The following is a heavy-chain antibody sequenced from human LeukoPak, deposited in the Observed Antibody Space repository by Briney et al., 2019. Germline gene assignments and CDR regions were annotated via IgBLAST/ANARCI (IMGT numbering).Heavy chain of an antibody. J-gene: IGHJ4*02. Sequence: GGSLRLSCAASGFTFSSYGMHWVRQAPGKGLEWVAVISYDGSNKYYADSVKGRFTISRDNSKNTLYLQMNSLRAEDTAVYYCAKDGGYSYGRFDYWGQGTLVTVSS. CDR1: GFTFSSYG. CDR3: AKDGGYSYGRFDY. D-gene: IGHD5-18*01. CDR2: ISYDGSNK. V-gene: IGHV3-30*18.